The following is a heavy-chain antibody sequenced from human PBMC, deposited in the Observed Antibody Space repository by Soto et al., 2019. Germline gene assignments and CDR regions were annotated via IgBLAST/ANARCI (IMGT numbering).Heavy chain of an antibody. V-gene: IGHV1-69*02. J-gene: IGHJ4*02. CDR2: IIPILGIA. CDR1: GGTFSSYT. Sequence: QVQLVQSGAEVKKPGFSVKVSCKASGGTFSSYTISWVRQAPGQGLEWMGRIIPILGIANYAQKFQGRVTITADKSTSTAYMELSSLRSEDTAVYYCARGGYGDYVADWGQGTLVTVSS. CDR3: ARGGYGDYVAD. D-gene: IGHD4-17*01.